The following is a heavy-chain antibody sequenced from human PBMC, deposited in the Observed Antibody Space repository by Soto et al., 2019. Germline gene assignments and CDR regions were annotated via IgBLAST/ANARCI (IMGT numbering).Heavy chain of an antibody. CDR3: ARDGGWLQLGY. J-gene: IGHJ4*02. CDR1: GGSVSSGSYY. CDR2: IYYSGST. V-gene: IGHV4-61*01. Sequence: QVQLQESGPGLVKPSETLSLTCTVSGGSVSSGSYYWSWIRQPPGKGLEWIGYIYYSGSTNYNPSLKSRVTISGDTSKNQCSLKLSSVTAADTAVYYCARDGGWLQLGYWGQGTLVTVSS. D-gene: IGHD5-12*01.